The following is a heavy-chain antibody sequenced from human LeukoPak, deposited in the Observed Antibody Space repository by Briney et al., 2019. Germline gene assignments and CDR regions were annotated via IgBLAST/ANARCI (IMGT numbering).Heavy chain of an antibody. CDR2: ISGSGGST. J-gene: IGHJ4*02. Sequence: GGSLRLSCAASGFTFSYYAVSWVRQAPGKGLEWVSAISGSGGSTYFADSVKGRFTISRDNSKNTLYLQMNSLRAEDTAVYYCAKSPHGSSSWYGVGGYFDSWGQGTLVTVSS. CDR1: GFTFSYYA. CDR3: AKSPHGSSSWYGVGGYFDS. V-gene: IGHV3-23*01. D-gene: IGHD6-13*01.